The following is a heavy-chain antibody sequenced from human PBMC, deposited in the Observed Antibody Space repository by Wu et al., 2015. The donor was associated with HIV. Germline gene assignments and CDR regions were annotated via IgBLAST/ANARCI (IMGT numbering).Heavy chain of an antibody. V-gene: IGHV1-69*13. CDR2: IIPIFGTA. J-gene: IGHJ5*02. CDR3: ARELAAAAPGSNWFDP. CDR1: GGTFSSYA. D-gene: IGHD6-13*01. Sequence: QVQLVQSGAEVKKPGSSVKVSCKASGGTFSSYAISWVRQAPGQGLEWMGRIIPIFGTANYAQKFQGRVTITADESTSTAYMELSSLRSEDTAVYYCARELAAAAPGSNWFDPWGQGTLVTVSS.